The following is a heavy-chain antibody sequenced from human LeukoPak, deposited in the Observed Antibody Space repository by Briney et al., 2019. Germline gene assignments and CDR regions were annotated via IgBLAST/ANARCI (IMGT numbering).Heavy chain of an antibody. J-gene: IGHJ3*02. D-gene: IGHD1-26*01. Sequence: PSETLSLTCTVSGGSISGYYWSWIRQPPGKGLEWIGHIYYSGSTSYNPSLKSRVTISVDTSKNQFSLKLSSVAAADTAVYYCAREGARWEPSFSAFDIWGQGTMVTVSS. CDR3: AREGARWEPSFSAFDI. CDR1: GGSISGYY. V-gene: IGHV4-59*01. CDR2: IYYSGST.